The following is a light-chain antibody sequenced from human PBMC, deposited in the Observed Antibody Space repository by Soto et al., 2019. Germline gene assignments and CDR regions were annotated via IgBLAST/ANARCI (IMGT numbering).Light chain of an antibody. V-gene: IGKV3-15*01. CDR3: QQYNNLPLYT. CDR1: QSVSSN. CDR2: GAS. Sequence: EIVMTQSPSTLSVSPGERATLSCRASQSVSSNLAWYHQKPGQAPRLLIYGASTRATGIPARFSGSGSGTEFTLTISSLQSEDFAVYYCQQYNNLPLYTFGKGTKLESK. J-gene: IGKJ2*01.